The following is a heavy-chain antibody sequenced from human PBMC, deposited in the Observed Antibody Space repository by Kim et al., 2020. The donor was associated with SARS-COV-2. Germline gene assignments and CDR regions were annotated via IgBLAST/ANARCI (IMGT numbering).Heavy chain of an antibody. J-gene: IGHJ4*02. Sequence: ADSEKGRFTISRDNAKNSLYLKMNSLRAEDTAVYYCARYDSSGYYIYYFDYWGQGTLVTVSS. CDR3: ARYDSSGYYIYYFDY. D-gene: IGHD3-22*01. V-gene: IGHV3-21*01.